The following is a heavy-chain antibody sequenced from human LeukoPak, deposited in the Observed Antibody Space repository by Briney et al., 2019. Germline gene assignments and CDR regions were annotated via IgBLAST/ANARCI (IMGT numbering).Heavy chain of an antibody. CDR2: MSFDGNNK. CDR1: GFIFSHYV. D-gene: IGHD3-16*01. J-gene: IGHJ4*02. V-gene: IGHV3-30-3*01. CDR3: AREPWDAYYLDH. Sequence: GGSLRLCCAASGFIFSHYVIHWVRQAPGKGLEWVAVMSFDGNNKYFADSVKGRFTLSGDRSDNTVYLQMSSLRVDDTAVYYCAREPWDAYYLDHWGQGTLVTVSS.